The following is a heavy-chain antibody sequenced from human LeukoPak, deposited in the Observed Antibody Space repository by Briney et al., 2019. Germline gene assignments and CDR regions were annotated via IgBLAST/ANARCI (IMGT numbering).Heavy chain of an antibody. V-gene: IGHV5-51*01. D-gene: IGHD3-22*01. J-gene: IGHJ4*02. CDR3: ARLGDSSGYYAYYFDY. CDR2: IYLGDSDT. CDR1: GYRFANSW. Sequence: GESLQISCQGSGYRFANSWIAWVSQMPGKGLEWMGIIYLGDSDTTYSPSFQGQVTFSADTSISTAFLQWSSLKPSDTAMYFCARLGDSSGYYAYYFDYWGQGTLVIVSS.